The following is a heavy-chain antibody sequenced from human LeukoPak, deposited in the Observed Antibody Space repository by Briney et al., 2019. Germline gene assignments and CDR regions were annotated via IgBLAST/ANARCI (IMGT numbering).Heavy chain of an antibody. CDR3: ATHGSAHYYMDV. D-gene: IGHD2-2*03. J-gene: IGHJ6*03. CDR1: GFTFSASY. V-gene: IGHV3-11*03. CDR2: ISENSGDT. Sequence: PGGSLRPSCVASGFTFSASYMTWVRQPPGKGLEWLSYISENSGDTNYADSVKGRFTISRDNSKNTLHLQMNSLRAEDTAVYYCATHGSAHYYMDVWGKGTTVTISS.